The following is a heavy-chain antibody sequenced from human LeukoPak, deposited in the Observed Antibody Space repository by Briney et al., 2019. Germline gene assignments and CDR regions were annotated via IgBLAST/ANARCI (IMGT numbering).Heavy chain of an antibody. Sequence: GGSLRLSCAASGITFSTYWMHWVRQAPGKGLVWVSRINSDGSSTSYADSVKGRFTISRDNAKNTLYLQMNSLRAEDTAVYYCAKDQTQYCSGGSCYLPFDYWGQGTLVTVSS. D-gene: IGHD2-15*01. CDR3: AKDQTQYCSGGSCYLPFDY. CDR1: GITFSTYW. J-gene: IGHJ4*02. V-gene: IGHV3-74*01. CDR2: INSDGSST.